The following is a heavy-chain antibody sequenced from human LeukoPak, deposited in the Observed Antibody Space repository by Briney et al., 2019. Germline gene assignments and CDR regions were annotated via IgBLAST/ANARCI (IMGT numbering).Heavy chain of an antibody. V-gene: IGHV4-39*07. CDR2: IYYTGST. J-gene: IGHJ4*02. Sequence: SETLSLTCTVSGGSISSNSYFWGWIRQPPGKGLELIGNIYYTGSTYYNPSLKSRVTISVDTSKNQFSLKLNSVTAADTAVYYCARIRDGYNFDFDYWGQGTLVTVSS. CDR3: ARIRDGYNFDFDY. CDR1: GGSISSNSYF. D-gene: IGHD5-24*01.